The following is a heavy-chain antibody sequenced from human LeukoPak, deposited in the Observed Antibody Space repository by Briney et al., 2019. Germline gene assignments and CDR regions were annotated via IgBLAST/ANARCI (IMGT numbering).Heavy chain of an antibody. CDR2: ISYSGST. CDR3: ARYSTSASYYKSAGAFDI. Sequence: SETLSLTCTVSGASIKNYYWSWIRQPPGKGLELIGYISYSGSTNYNPSLKSRVTISLDTSYNQFSLKLSSVTAADTAVYYCARYSTSASYYKSAGAFDIWGQGTMVTVSS. J-gene: IGHJ3*02. CDR1: GASIKNYY. D-gene: IGHD2-2*02. V-gene: IGHV4-59*01.